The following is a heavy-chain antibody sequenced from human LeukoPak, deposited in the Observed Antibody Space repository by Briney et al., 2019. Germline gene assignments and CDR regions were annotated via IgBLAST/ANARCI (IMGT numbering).Heavy chain of an antibody. V-gene: IGHV4-34*01. Sequence: SETLSLTCAVYGGSFSGYYWSWIRQPPGKGLEWIGEINHSGSTNYNPSLKSRVTISVDTSKNQFSLKLSSVTAADTAVYYCATGRIAAAATVYYFDYWGQGTLVTVS. CDR2: INHSGST. D-gene: IGHD6-13*01. CDR1: GGSFSGYY. CDR3: ATGRIAAAATVYYFDY. J-gene: IGHJ4*02.